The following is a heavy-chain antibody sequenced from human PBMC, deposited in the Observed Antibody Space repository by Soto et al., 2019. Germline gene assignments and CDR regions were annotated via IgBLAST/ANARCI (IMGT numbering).Heavy chain of an antibody. CDR1: GGSVNGYY. CDR2: INHTGGT. D-gene: IGHD3-3*01. Sequence: PSETLSLTCAVYGGSVNGYYWNWIRQPPGKGLEWIGEINHTGGTHYNPSLKSRVTMSVDTSKNQFSLRLSSVTAADTAIYYCATRITVFGLLIPPFDPGGQGTQVTAPQ. CDR3: ATRITVFGLLIPPFDP. J-gene: IGHJ5*02. V-gene: IGHV4-34*01.